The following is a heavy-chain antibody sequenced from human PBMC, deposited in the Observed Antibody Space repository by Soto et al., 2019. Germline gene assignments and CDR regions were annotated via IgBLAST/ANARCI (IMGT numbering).Heavy chain of an antibody. V-gene: IGHV4-59*01. Sequence: SETLSLTCTVSGGSISSYYWSWIRQPPGKGLEWIGYIYYSGSTNYNPSLKSRVTISVDTSKNQFSLKLSSVTAADTAVYYCARESVGSYYYFDYWGQGTLVTVSS. D-gene: IGHD1-26*01. CDR3: ARESVGSYYYFDY. CDR2: IYYSGST. J-gene: IGHJ4*02. CDR1: GGSISSYY.